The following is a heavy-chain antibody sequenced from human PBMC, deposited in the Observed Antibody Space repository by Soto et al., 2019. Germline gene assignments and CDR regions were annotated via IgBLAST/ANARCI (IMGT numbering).Heavy chain of an antibody. D-gene: IGHD1-26*01. Sequence: QITLKESGPTLVKPTQTLTLTCTFSGFSLSTSGVGVGWIRQPPGKALEWLALIYWDDDKRYSPSLKSRLTLTKATSKNQVVLTMTNMDPVDTATYYCAHRRRPYSGSFYGWFDPWGQGTLVTVSS. J-gene: IGHJ5*02. CDR2: IYWDDDK. CDR1: GFSLSTSGVG. V-gene: IGHV2-5*02. CDR3: AHRRRPYSGSFYGWFDP.